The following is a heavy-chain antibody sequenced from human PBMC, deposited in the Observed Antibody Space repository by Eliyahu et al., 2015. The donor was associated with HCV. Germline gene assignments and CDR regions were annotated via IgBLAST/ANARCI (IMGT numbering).Heavy chain of an antibody. Sequence: QVQLVESGGGAVQPGKSLRLFCAASAFTFRSYGMHWVRQAPGKGLGWVAXLSYDGSYKYYAXSVKGRFTISRDNSNNTLNLQLHSLRPEDTAVYYCAKSGAPGAYWSGYQNPYYFDSWGQGTLVTVSS. D-gene: IGHD3-3*01. V-gene: IGHV3-30*18. CDR3: AKSGAPGAYWSGYQNPYYFDS. CDR2: LSYDGSYK. CDR1: AFTFRSYG. J-gene: IGHJ4*02.